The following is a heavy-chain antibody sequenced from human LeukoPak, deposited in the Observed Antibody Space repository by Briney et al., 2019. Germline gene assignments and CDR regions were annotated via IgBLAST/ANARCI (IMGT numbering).Heavy chain of an antibody. CDR3: ANVRLASWSGYSYYFDY. CDR2: ISWNSGSI. V-gene: IGHV3-9*01. Sequence: GGSLRLSCAASGFTFDDYAMHWVRQAPGKGLEWVSGISWNSGSIGYADSVKGRFTISRDDAKNSLYLQMNSLRVEDTALYYCANVRLASWSGYSYYFDYWGQGTLVTVSS. J-gene: IGHJ4*02. CDR1: GFTFDDYA. D-gene: IGHD3-3*01.